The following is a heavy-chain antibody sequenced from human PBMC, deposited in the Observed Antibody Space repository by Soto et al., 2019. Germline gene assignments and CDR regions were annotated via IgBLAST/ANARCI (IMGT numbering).Heavy chain of an antibody. CDR3: AKDHDEDFGYDLDYFGY. CDR1: GFNFDDYA. V-gene: IGHV3-9*01. Sequence: EVQLVESGGGLVQPGRSLRLSCAASGFNFDDYAMHWVRQAPGKGLEWVSGISWSSVTFDYADSVKGRFTISRDNAKNSLYLQMNSLRAEDTAFYYCAKDHDEDFGYDLDYFGYWGQGTLVTVSS. J-gene: IGHJ4*02. CDR2: ISWSSVTF. D-gene: IGHD5-12*01.